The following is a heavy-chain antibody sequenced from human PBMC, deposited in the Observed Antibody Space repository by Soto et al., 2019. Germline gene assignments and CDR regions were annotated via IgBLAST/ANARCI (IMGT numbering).Heavy chain of an antibody. CDR2: IIGDGGDT. J-gene: IGHJ4*02. Sequence: GGSLRLSCPASGFTFSSHWMHWVRQAPGKGLVWVSRIIGDGGDTSYADSVKGRFTISRDNAKNTLYLEMNSLRSEDTAVNYCVRGHVWGSARHFDYLGQGTLVTVSS. CDR3: VRGHVWGSARHFDY. D-gene: IGHD3-16*01. CDR1: GFTFSSHW. V-gene: IGHV3-74*01.